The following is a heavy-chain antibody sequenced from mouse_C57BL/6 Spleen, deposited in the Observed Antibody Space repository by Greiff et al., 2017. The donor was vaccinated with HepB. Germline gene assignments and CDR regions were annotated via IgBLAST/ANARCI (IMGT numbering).Heavy chain of an antibody. D-gene: IGHD2-2*01. J-gene: IGHJ4*01. CDR3: SRQYYGYDGSAMDY. Sequence: EVQLVESGGGLVQPGGSLKLSCAASGFTFSDYYMYWVRQTPEKRLEWVAYISNGGGSTYYPDTVKGRFTISRDNAKNTLYLQMSSLKSEDTAMYYCSRQYYGYDGSAMDYWGQGTSVTVSS. CDR1: GFTFSDYY. V-gene: IGHV5-12*01. CDR2: ISNGGGST.